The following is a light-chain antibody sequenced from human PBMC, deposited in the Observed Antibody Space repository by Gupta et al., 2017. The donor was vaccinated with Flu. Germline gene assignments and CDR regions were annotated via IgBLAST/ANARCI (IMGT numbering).Light chain of an antibody. J-gene: IGKJ4*01. CDR1: QSISSW. V-gene: IGKV1-5*03. CDR3: QQYNSYPLT. CDR2: KAS. Sequence: PSTLSASVGDRLTITCRASQSISSWLAWYQQKPGKAPKLLIYKASSLESGVTSRFSGSGSGTDFTLTISSLLPDDFATYYCQQYNSYPLTFGGGTKVEIK.